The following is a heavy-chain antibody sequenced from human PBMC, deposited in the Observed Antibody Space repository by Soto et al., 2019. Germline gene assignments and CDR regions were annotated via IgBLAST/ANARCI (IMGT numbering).Heavy chain of an antibody. Sequence: GGSLRLSCAASGFTFSSYGMHWVRQAPGKELEWVAVISYDGSNKYYADSVKGRFTISRDNSKNTLYLQMNSLRAEDTAVYYCAKNGMTTVTTSTLRWFDPWGQGTLVTVSS. CDR1: GFTFSSYG. V-gene: IGHV3-30*18. J-gene: IGHJ5*02. CDR3: AKNGMTTVTTSTLRWFDP. CDR2: ISYDGSNK. D-gene: IGHD4-4*01.